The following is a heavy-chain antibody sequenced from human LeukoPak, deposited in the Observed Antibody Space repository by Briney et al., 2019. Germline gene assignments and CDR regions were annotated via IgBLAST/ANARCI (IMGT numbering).Heavy chain of an antibody. V-gene: IGHV3-48*03. J-gene: IGHJ6*03. CDR3: AKGLAYMDV. Sequence: PGGSLRLSCAASGFTFSSYEMNWVRQAPGKGLEWVSYISSSGSTIYYADSVKGRFTISRDNSKNTLYLQMNSLRAEDTAVYYCAKGLAYMDVWGKGTTVTISS. D-gene: IGHD2-21*01. CDR2: ISSSGSTI. CDR1: GFTFSSYE.